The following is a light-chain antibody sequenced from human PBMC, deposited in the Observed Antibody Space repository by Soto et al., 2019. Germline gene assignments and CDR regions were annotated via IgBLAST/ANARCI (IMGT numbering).Light chain of an antibody. CDR3: QQYDNWLTGT. CDR1: QSISST. V-gene: IGKV3-15*01. J-gene: IGKJ5*01. Sequence: EIVMTQSPATLSVSPGERVSLSCRASQSISSTLAWYQQKPCQAPRLLIYGASTRATGIPARFSGGGSGTEFTLTISSLQSEDFAVYYCQQYDNWLTGTFGQGTRLEIK. CDR2: GAS.